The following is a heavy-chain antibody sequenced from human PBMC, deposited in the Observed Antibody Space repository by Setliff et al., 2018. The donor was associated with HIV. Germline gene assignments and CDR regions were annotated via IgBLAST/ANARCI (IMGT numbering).Heavy chain of an antibody. D-gene: IGHD6-19*01. J-gene: IGHJ4*02. Sequence: GASVKVSCKASGYTFTTYYMHWVRQAPGQGLEWMGIINPSGGSTSYAQKFQGRVTMTRDTSTSTVYMELSSLRSEDTAVYYCARDPGGAPIAVAGTETPYYFDYWGQGTLVTVSS. CDR2: INPSGGST. CDR3: ARDPGGAPIAVAGTETPYYFDY. V-gene: IGHV1-46*01. CDR1: GYTFTTYY.